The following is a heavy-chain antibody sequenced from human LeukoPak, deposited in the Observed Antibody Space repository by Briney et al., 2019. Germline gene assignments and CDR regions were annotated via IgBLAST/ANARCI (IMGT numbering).Heavy chain of an antibody. CDR2: ISSSSYI. CDR1: GFTFSSYS. D-gene: IGHD3-3*01. CDR3: ARDDKMDYDFWSGYSGSTYGMDV. Sequence: PGGSLRLSCAASGFTFSSYSMNWVRQAPGKGLEWVSSISSSSYIYYADSVKGRFTISRDNAKNSLYLQMNSLRAEDTAVYYCARDDKMDYDFWSGYSGSTYGMDVWGQGTTVTVSS. V-gene: IGHV3-21*01. J-gene: IGHJ6*02.